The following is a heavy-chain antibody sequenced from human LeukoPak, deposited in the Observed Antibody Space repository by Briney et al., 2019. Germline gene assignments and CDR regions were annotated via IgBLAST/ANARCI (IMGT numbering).Heavy chain of an antibody. CDR3: ARVDSSGWYQWYYFDY. D-gene: IGHD6-19*01. CDR1: GGSISSYY. CDR2: IYYSGST. J-gene: IGHJ4*02. V-gene: IGHV4-59*01. Sequence: SETLSLTCTVSGGSISSYYWSWIRQPPGKGLEWIAYIYYSGSTNYNPSLKSRVTISVDTSKNQFSLKLSSVTAADTAVYYCARVDSSGWYQWYYFDYWGQGTLVTVSS.